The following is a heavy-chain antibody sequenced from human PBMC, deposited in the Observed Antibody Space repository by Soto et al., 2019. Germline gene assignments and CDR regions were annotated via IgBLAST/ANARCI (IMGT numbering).Heavy chain of an antibody. CDR1: VFTFSSYA. CDR3: ARDRPWSGSAEMGDY. CDR2: ISYDGSNK. D-gene: IGHD3-3*01. J-gene: IGHJ4*02. V-gene: IGHV3-30-3*01. Sequence: PGWSLRLSCASPVFTFSSYAMHWVRQAPGKGLEWVAVISYDGSNKYYADSVKGRFTISRDNSKNTLYLQMNSLRAEDTAVYYCARDRPWSGSAEMGDYWGQGTLVTVSS.